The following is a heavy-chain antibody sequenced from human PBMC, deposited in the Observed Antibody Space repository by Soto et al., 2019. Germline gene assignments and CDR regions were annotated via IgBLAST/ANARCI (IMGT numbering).Heavy chain of an antibody. V-gene: IGHV4-31*03. D-gene: IGHD3-22*01. Sequence: SETLSLTCTVSGGSISSGGYYWSWIRQHPGKGLEWIGYIYYSGSTYYNPSLKSRVTISVDTSKNQFSLKLSSVTAADTAVYYCARGPPSYYYDSSGYQDDYWGQGTLVTAPQ. CDR3: ARGPPSYYYDSSGYQDDY. J-gene: IGHJ4*02. CDR2: IYYSGST. CDR1: GGSISSGGYY.